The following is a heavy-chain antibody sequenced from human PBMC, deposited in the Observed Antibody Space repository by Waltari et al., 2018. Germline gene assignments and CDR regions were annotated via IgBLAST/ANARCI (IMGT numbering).Heavy chain of an antibody. CDR2: ISGDGSST. J-gene: IGHJ5*02. CDR3: ARERRGYNWFDP. Sequence: EVQLVESGGGLVKPGGSLSLSCAASGFTFSSYWMHWVRQAPGKGLVWVSRISGDGSSTSYADSVKGRFAISRDNAKNTLYLQMNSLRAEDTAVYYCARERRGYNWFDPWGQGTLVTVSS. CDR1: GFTFSSYW. V-gene: IGHV3-74*01. D-gene: IGHD3-10*01.